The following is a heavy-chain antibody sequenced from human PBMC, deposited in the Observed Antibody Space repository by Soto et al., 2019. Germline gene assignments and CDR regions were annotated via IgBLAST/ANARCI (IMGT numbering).Heavy chain of an antibody. CDR1: GYVITSGYH. J-gene: IGHJ6*02. Sequence: SETLSLTCAVSGYVITSGYHWGWIRPPPGKELEWIGTISHSGDTYYNPSLKSRVTISIDTAKNHLSLILSSVTAADTATYYCTRIYCTTTSCFINGMDVWGQGTTVTVS. V-gene: IGHV4-38-2*01. D-gene: IGHD2-2*01. CDR2: ISHSGDT. CDR3: TRIYCTTTSCFINGMDV.